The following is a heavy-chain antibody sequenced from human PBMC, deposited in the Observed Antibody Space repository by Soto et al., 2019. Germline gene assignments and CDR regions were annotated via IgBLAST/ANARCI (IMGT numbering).Heavy chain of an antibody. CDR1: GGSISTSGFY. D-gene: IGHD1-1*01. J-gene: IGHJ4*02. CDR3: ARSTGNYGQVFDC. Sequence: QMQLQESGPGLVRPSETLSLTCTVSGGSISTSGFYWAWIRQAPGKGLEWIASLSHSGTTYYNPSLNSRVTISGSTSKNQVALELKSVTAADTDAFYCARSTGNYGQVFDCWGQGTLVTVSS. V-gene: IGHV4-39*01. CDR2: LSHSGTT.